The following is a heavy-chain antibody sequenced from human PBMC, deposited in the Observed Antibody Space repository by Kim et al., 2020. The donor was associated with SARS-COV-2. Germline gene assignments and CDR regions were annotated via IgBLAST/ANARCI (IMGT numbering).Heavy chain of an antibody. CDR2: VSYDGNNR. Sequence: GGSLRLSCAASGFIFSSYAMHWVRQAPGKGLEWVAVVSYDGNNRYYADSVKGRFTISRDNSKNTLDLQMSSLRAEDTAVYYCARDPGDSSGSYYSISYYYGMDVWGQGTTVTVSS. D-gene: IGHD3-22*01. CDR1: GFIFSSYA. CDR3: ARDPGDSSGSYYSISYYYGMDV. V-gene: IGHV3-30-3*01. J-gene: IGHJ6*02.